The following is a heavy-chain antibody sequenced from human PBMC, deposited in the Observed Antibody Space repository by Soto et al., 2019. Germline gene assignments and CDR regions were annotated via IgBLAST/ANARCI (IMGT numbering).Heavy chain of an antibody. CDR2: INAGNGNT. V-gene: IGHV1-3*01. CDR1: GYTFTSYA. D-gene: IGHD3-3*01. CDR3: ARDYDFWSGYYYFDY. J-gene: IGHJ4*02. Sequence: ASVKVSCKASGYTFTSYAMHCVRQAPGQRLEWMGWINAGNGNTKYSQKFQGRVTITRDTSASTAYMELSSLRSEDTAVYYCARDYDFWSGYYYFDYWGQGTLVTVSS.